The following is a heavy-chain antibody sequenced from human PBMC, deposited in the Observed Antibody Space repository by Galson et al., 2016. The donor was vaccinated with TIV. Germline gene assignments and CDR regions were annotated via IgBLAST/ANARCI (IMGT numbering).Heavy chain of an antibody. J-gene: IGHJ3*01. D-gene: IGHD3-3*01. CDR1: GFIFSIYG. CDR2: INWNSGSV. CDR3: AKAKSIFGVVPHRAFDV. V-gene: IGHV3-9*01. Sequence: SLRLSCAASGFIFSIYGMHWVRQAPGKGLEWVSGINWNSGSVDFADSVKGRFTISRDNAKNSLYLQMNSLRGEDTALYYCAKAKSIFGVVPHRAFDVWGQGTTVTVSS.